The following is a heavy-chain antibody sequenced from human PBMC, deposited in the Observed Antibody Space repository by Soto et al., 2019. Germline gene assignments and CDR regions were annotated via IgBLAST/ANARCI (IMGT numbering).Heavy chain of an antibody. Sequence: VQLVESGGGVVQPGRSLRLSCAASGFTFSSYAMHWVRQAPGKGLEWVAVISYDGSNKYYADSVKGRFTISRDNSKNTLYLQMNSLRAEDTAVYYCARDPNAARREHYYYYGMDVWGQGTTVTVSS. CDR2: ISYDGSNK. D-gene: IGHD6-6*01. CDR1: GFTFSSYA. J-gene: IGHJ6*02. V-gene: IGHV3-30-3*01. CDR3: ARDPNAARREHYYYYGMDV.